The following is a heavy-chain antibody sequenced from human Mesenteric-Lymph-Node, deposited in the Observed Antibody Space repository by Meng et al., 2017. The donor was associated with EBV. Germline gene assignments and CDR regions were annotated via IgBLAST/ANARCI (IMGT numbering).Heavy chain of an antibody. V-gene: IGHV3-30-3*01. D-gene: IGHD3-22*01. CDR3: ARSLYYDSSHFDL. J-gene: IGHJ2*01. Sequence: QLVGAGGGVLRPGSALCLSCAASGFTFSSNAMHGVRQAPGKGLEWVSVISYDGSNKYYADSVKGRFTISRDNSKNTLYLQMNSLRAEDTAVYYCARSLYYDSSHFDLWGRGTLVTVSS. CDR1: GFTFSSNA. CDR2: ISYDGSNK.